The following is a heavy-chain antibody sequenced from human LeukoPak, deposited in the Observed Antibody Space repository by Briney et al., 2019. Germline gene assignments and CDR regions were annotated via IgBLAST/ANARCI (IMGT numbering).Heavy chain of an antibody. J-gene: IGHJ4*02. CDR1: GGSFSGYY. D-gene: IGHD3-10*01. CDR3: ARDRSPSVVRGVFDY. V-gene: IGHV4-34*01. Sequence: SETLSLTCAVYGGSFSGYYWSWIRQPPGKGLEWIGEINHSGSTNYNPSLKSRVTISVDTSKNQFSLKLSSVTATDTAVYYCARDRSPSVVRGVFDYWGQGTLVTVSS. CDR2: INHSGST.